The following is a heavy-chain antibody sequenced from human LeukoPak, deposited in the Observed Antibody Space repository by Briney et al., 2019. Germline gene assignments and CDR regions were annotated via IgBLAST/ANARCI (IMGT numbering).Heavy chain of an antibody. CDR1: GYTFTAYW. Sequence: GGSLRLSCKGSGYTFTAYWIGWVRQMPGKGLEWVGIIYPGDSDTRYSPSFQGQVTISADKSISTAYLQWSSLKASDTAMYYCARRSEPHDYWGQGTLVTVSS. D-gene: IGHD1-14*01. CDR3: ARRSEPHDY. CDR2: IYPGDSDT. J-gene: IGHJ4*02. V-gene: IGHV5-51*01.